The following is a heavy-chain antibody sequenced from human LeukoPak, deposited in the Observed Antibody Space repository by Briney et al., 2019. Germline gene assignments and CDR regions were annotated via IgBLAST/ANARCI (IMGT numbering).Heavy chain of an antibody. D-gene: IGHD6-13*01. V-gene: IGHV1-69*06. CDR2: IIPIFGTA. CDR3: ASRGIAAAVTRAFDI. CDR1: GYTFTSYD. Sequence: ASVKVSCKASGYTFTSYDINWVRQATGQGLEWMGGIIPIFGTANYAQKFQGRVTITADKSTSTAYMELSSLRSDDTAVYYCASRGIAAAVTRAFDIWGQGTMVTVSS. J-gene: IGHJ3*02.